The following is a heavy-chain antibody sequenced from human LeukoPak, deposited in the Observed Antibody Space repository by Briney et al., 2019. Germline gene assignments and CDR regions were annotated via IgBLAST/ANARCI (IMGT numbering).Heavy chain of an antibody. CDR2: IYPGDSDT. CDR1: GCSFTSYW. V-gene: IGHV5-51*01. J-gene: IGHJ4*02. Sequence: GESLKISCKGSGCSFTSYWIGWVRQMPGKGLEWMGIIYPGDSDTRYSPSFQGQVTISADKSISTAYLQWSSLKASDTAMYYCARHLTPGQWLVPIDYWGQGTLVTVSS. D-gene: IGHD6-19*01. CDR3: ARHLTPGQWLVPIDY.